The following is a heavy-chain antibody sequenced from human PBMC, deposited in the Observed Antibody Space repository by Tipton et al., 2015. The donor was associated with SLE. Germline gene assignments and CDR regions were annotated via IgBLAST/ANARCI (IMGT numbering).Heavy chain of an antibody. CDR3: ARGRSLEWFGYFYYMDV. D-gene: IGHD3-3*01. CDR2: IYYSGST. J-gene: IGHJ6*03. Sequence: LRLSCTVSGGSISSYYWSWIRQPPGKGLEWIGYIYYSGSTNYNPSLKSRVTISVDTSKNQFSLKVTSVTAAETAVYYCARGRSLEWFGYFYYMDVWGKGTTVTVSS. V-gene: IGHV4-59*12. CDR1: GGSISSYY.